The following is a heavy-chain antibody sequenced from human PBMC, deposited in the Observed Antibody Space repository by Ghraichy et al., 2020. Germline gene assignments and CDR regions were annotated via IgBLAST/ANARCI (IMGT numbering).Heavy chain of an antibody. D-gene: IGHD3-3*01. CDR2: ISAYNGNT. J-gene: IGHJ6*02. Sequence: ASVKVSCKASGYTFTSYGISWVRQAPGQGLEWMGWISAYNGNTNYAQKLQGRVTMTTDTSTSTAYMELRSLRSDDTAVYYCASSITIFGVVTSGGADYGMDVWGQGTTVTVSS. CDR1: GYTFTSYG. CDR3: ASSITIFGVVTSGGADYGMDV. V-gene: IGHV1-18*04.